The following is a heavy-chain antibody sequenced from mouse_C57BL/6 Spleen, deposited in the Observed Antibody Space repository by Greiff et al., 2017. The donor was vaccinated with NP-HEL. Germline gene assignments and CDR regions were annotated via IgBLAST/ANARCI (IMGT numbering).Heavy chain of an antibody. V-gene: IGHV1-52*01. J-gene: IGHJ3*01. CDR1: GYTFTSYW. D-gene: IGHD1-1*01. Sequence: QVQLKQSGAELVRPGSSVKLSCKASGYTFTSYWMHWVKQRPIQGLEWIGNIDPSDSETHYNQKFKDKATLTVDKSSSTAYMQLSSLTSEDSAVYYCARSDYYGSTFAYWGQGTLVTVSA. CDR3: ARSDYYGSTFAY. CDR2: IDPSDSET.